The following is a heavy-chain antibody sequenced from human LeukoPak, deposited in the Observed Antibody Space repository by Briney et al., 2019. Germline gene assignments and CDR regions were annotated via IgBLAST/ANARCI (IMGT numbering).Heavy chain of an antibody. CDR1: GGSISSGDYY. CDR3: VRVIVLLTSYFDY. CDR2: IHYSGST. D-gene: IGHD3-16*02. Sequence: PSETLSLTCTVSGGSISSGDYYWSWIRQHPGKGLEWIGYIHYSGSTYYNPSLKSRVTISVDTSKNQFSLKLNSVTAADTAVYYCVRVIVLLTSYFDYWGQGTLVTVSS. V-gene: IGHV4-31*03. J-gene: IGHJ4*02.